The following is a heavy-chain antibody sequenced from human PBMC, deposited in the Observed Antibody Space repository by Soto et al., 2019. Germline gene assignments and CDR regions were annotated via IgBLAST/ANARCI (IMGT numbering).Heavy chain of an antibody. V-gene: IGHV3-21*01. CDR3: ARESNYFDY. D-gene: IGHD6-6*01. Sequence: GGSLRLSCEASGFSFSRHSMNWVRQAPGKGLEWVSSIGNDPSYLYYAGSVKGRFTISRDNAKNTLYLQMNSLRDEDTAVYYCARESNYFDYWGQGTLVTVSS. CDR1: GFSFSRHS. J-gene: IGHJ4*02. CDR2: IGNDPSYL.